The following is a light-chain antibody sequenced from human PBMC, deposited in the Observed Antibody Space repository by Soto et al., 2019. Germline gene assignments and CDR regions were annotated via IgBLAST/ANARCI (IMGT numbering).Light chain of an antibody. CDR2: GAS. V-gene: IGKV3-20*01. Sequence: ENVLTQSPGTLSLSPRERATLSCRASQSVSSSYLAWYQQKPGQAPRLLIYGASSRATGIPDRFSGSGSGTDFTLTISRLEPEDFAVYYCQQYGSSPSITFGQGTRLEI. CDR3: QQYGSSPSIT. CDR1: QSVSSSY. J-gene: IGKJ5*01.